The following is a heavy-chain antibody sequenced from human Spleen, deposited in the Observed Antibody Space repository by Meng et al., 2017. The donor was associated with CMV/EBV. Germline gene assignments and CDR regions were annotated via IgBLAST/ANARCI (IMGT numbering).Heavy chain of an antibody. CDR3: ARMSSERYQLLPFNYYYGMDV. CDR2: INSDGSST. D-gene: IGHD2-2*01. CDR1: GFTFSSYW. Sequence: GESLKISCAASGFTFSSYWMHWVRQAPGKGLVWVSRINSDGSSTSYADSVKGRFTISRDNAKNTLYLQMNSLRAEDTAVYYCARMSSERYQLLPFNYYYGMDVWGQGTTVTVSS. J-gene: IGHJ6*02. V-gene: IGHV3-74*01.